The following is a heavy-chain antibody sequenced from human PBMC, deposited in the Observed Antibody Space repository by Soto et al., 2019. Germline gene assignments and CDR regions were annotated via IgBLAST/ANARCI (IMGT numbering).Heavy chain of an antibody. Sequence: QVQLVQSGAEVKTPGASVKISCKASGYIFTNYYMHWVRQAPGQGLEWMGIIRPDGSSTTYAQRSKGRITFTRDTPTGRDDLQLSSLRSDDTAVYYCARGADGYNSWAIQYLDNWGQGTLVTVSS. CDR3: ARGADGYNSWAIQYLDN. D-gene: IGHD5-12*01. CDR2: IRPDGSST. CDR1: GYIFTNYY. J-gene: IGHJ4*02. V-gene: IGHV1-46*04.